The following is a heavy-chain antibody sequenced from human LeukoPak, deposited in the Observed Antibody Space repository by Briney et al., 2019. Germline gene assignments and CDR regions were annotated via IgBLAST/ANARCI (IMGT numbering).Heavy chain of an antibody. J-gene: IGHJ5*02. CDR3: ANWVWDTAMEDNWFDP. D-gene: IGHD5-18*01. CDR2: ISGSGGST. CDR1: GFTFSSYA. Sequence: GGSLRLSCAASGFTFSSYAMSWVRQAPGKGLEWVSAISGSGGSTYYADSVKGRFTISRDNSKNTLYLQMNSLRAEDTAVYYCANWVWDTAMEDNWFDPWGQGTLVTVSS. V-gene: IGHV3-23*01.